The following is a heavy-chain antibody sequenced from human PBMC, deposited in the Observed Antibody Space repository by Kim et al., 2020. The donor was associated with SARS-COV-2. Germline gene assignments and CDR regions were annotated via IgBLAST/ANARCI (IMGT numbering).Heavy chain of an antibody. CDR1: GFTFSNAW. V-gene: IGHV3-15*01. J-gene: IGHJ3*02. D-gene: IGHD3-9*01. Sequence: GGSLRLSCAASGFTFSNAWMSWVRQAPGKGLEWVGRIKSKTDGGTTDYAAPVKGRFTISRDDSKNTLYLQMNSLKTEDTAVYYCTTDPVYDILTGYYHRPNAFDIWGQGTMVTVSS. CDR2: IKSKTDGGTT. CDR3: TTDPVYDILTGYYHRPNAFDI.